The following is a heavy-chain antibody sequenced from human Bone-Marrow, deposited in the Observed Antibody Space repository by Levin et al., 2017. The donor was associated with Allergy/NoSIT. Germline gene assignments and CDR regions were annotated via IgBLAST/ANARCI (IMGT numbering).Heavy chain of an antibody. CDR2: ISSSGSTI. D-gene: IGHD3-22*01. Sequence: LSLTCAASGFTFSDYYMSWIRQAPGKGLEWVSYISSSGSTIYYADSVKGRFTISRDNAKNSLYLQMNSLRAEDTAVYYCARSDYYDSRAEYFQHWGQGTLVTVSS. CDR3: ARSDYYDSRAEYFQH. J-gene: IGHJ1*01. CDR1: GFTFSDYY. V-gene: IGHV3-11*01.